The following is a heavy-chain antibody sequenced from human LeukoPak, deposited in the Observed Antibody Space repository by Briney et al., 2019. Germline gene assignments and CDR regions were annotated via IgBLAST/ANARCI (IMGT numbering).Heavy chain of an antibody. J-gene: IGHJ6*03. CDR3: ARGSQLRYYRYMDV. CDR2: INHSGST. D-gene: IGHD3-9*01. CDR1: GGSISSSSYY. Sequence: PSEALSLTCTVSGGSISSSSYYWGWIRQPPGKGLEWIGEINHSGSTNYNPSLKSRVTISVDTSKNQFSLKLSSVTAADTAVYYCARGSQLRYYRYMDVWGKGTTVTVSS. V-gene: IGHV4-39*07.